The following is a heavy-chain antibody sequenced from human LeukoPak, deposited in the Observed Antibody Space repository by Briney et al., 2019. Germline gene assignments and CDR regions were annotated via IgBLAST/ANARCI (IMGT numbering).Heavy chain of an antibody. Sequence: GGSLRLSCAASGFTFSNYAMHWVRQAPGKGLEYVSAISSNGGSPFYANSVKGRFTISRDNSKNTLSLQMAYLSAEDMAVYYCARDTGWDLRHPGAFWGQGTPVTVSS. CDR3: ARDTGWDLRHPGAF. J-gene: IGHJ4*02. D-gene: IGHD1-26*01. CDR2: ISSNGGSP. CDR1: GFTFSNYA. V-gene: IGHV3-64*01.